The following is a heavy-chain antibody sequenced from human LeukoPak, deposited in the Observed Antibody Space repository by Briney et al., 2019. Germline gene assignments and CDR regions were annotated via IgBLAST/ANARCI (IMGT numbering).Heavy chain of an antibody. CDR2: ISGSGGST. V-gene: IGHV3-23*01. CDR3: ARGDRTYADYSY. CDR1: GFTFSSYA. Sequence: PGGSLRLSCAASGFTFSSYAMSWVRQAPGEGLEWVSSISGSGGSTYYADSVKGRFTISRDNSKTTLYLQMNSLRAEDTAVYYCARGDRTYADYSYWGQGTLVTVSS. D-gene: IGHD4-17*01. J-gene: IGHJ4*02.